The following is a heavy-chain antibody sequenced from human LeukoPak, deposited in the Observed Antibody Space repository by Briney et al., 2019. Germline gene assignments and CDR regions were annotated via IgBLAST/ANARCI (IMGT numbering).Heavy chain of an antibody. J-gene: IGHJ5*02. D-gene: IGHD4-17*01. CDR1: GGSISGYY. V-gene: IGHV4-59*01. Sequence: SETLSLTCTVSGGSISGYYWTWIRQPPGKGLEWIGFIYYTGNTNYNPSLESRLTISVDTFKNQFSLKVNSVTAADTALYYCVRSKSGTYGWFEPWGQGTLVTVSS. CDR3: VRSKSGTYGWFEP. CDR2: IYYTGNT.